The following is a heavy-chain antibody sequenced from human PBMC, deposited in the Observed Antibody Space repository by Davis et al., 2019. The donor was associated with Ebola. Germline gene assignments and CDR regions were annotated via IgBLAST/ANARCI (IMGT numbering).Heavy chain of an antibody. Sequence: AASVKVSCKASGYTFTGYYMHWVRQAPGQGLEWMGIINPSGGSTSYAQKFQGRVTMTRDTSTSTVYMELSSLRSEDTAVYYCARDLVPGYSYGYHAFDIWGQGTMVTVSS. V-gene: IGHV1-46*01. CDR2: INPSGGST. D-gene: IGHD5-18*01. J-gene: IGHJ3*02. CDR1: GYTFTGYY. CDR3: ARDLVPGYSYGYHAFDI.